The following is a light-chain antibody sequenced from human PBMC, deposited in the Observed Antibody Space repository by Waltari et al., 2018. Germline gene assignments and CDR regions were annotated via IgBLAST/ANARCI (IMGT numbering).Light chain of an antibody. V-gene: IGLV1-47*01. CDR1: SSNIGSNY. CDR3: AAWDDSLSAVV. CDR2: RNN. J-gene: IGLJ2*01. Sequence: QSVLTQPPSASGTPGQRVTISCSGSSSNIGSNYVYWYQQLPGPAPKLLIYRNNRRPSGVPDRFAGSKSGTSSSLAISGRRSEDEAVYYCAAWDDSLSAVVFGGGTKLTVL.